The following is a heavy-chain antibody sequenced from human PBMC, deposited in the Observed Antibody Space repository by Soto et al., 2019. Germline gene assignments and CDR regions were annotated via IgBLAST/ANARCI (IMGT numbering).Heavy chain of an antibody. D-gene: IGHD2-15*01. J-gene: IGHJ5*02. Sequence: ASVKVSCKVSGYTLTELSMHWVRQAPGKGLEWMGGFDPEDGETIYAQKFQGRVTMTEDTSTDTAYMELSSLRSEDTAVYYCAPLDLGYCSGGSCYQNWFDPWGQGTLVTVSS. CDR3: APLDLGYCSGGSCYQNWFDP. CDR1: GYTLTELS. CDR2: FDPEDGET. V-gene: IGHV1-24*01.